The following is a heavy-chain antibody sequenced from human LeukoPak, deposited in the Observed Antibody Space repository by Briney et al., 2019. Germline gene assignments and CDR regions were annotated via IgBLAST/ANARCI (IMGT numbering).Heavy chain of an antibody. D-gene: IGHD4-17*01. J-gene: IGHJ4*02. CDR3: ARGAYGDK. V-gene: IGHV1-18*01. Sequence: ASVKVSCEASGYTLTSYGINWMRQAPGQGLEWMGWISTQSGNTKYAQKVQGRLTLTTDRSMNTAYMELRSLRSDDTAVYYCARGAYGDKWGQGTMVTVSS. CDR2: ISTQSGNT. CDR1: GYTLTSYG.